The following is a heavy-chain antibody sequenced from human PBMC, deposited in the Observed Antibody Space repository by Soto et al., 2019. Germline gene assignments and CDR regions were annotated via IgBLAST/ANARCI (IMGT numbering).Heavy chain of an antibody. Sequence: PVGSLRLSCAASGFTFSNYGMHWVRQAPGKGLEWVAIISFDGNNKYYSDSVKGRFTISRDNSKNMVFLQMNSLRPEDTAVYYCVKPKEHLYDSSPGETWGQGTPVTVSS. CDR1: GFTFSNYG. J-gene: IGHJ5*02. CDR3: VKPKEHLYDSSPGET. V-gene: IGHV3-30*18. CDR2: ISFDGNNK. D-gene: IGHD3-22*01.